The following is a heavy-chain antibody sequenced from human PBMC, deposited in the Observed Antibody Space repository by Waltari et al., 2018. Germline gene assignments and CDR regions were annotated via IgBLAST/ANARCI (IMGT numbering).Heavy chain of an antibody. CDR2: IRSKAYGGTT. D-gene: IGHD3-22*01. J-gene: IGHJ4*02. CDR3: TREKYYYDSSGYYYVVSDFDY. Sequence: EVQLVESGGGLVQPGRSLRLSCTASGFTFGDYAMSWVRQAPGKGLEWVGFIRSKAYGGTTEYAASVKGRFTISRDDSKSIAYLQMNSLKTEYTAVYYCTREKYYYDSSGYYYVVSDFDYWGQGTLVTVSS. V-gene: IGHV3-49*04. CDR1: GFTFGDYA.